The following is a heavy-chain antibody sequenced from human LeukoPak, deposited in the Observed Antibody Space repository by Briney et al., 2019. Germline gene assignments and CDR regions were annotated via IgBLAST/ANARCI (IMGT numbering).Heavy chain of an antibody. CDR3: AKDGSGMAAVAGFDY. CDR2: IRDDGSNK. V-gene: IGHV3-30*02. CDR1: GFTFSSYG. Sequence: GGSLRLSCAASGFTFSSYGMHWVRQAPGKGLEWVAFIRDDGSNKYYADSVKGRFTISRDNSKNTLYLQMNSLRAEDTAVYYCAKDGSGMAAVAGFDYWGQGTLVTVSS. D-gene: IGHD6-19*01. J-gene: IGHJ4*02.